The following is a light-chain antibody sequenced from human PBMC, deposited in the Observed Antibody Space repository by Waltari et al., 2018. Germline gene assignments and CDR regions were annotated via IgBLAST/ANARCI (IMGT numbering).Light chain of an antibody. CDR3: QQHGTLPAT. CDR1: QSVGSSS. V-gene: IGKV3-20*01. Sequence: EIVLTQSPGTASLSPGERVTLSCRASQSVGSSSLASYQQKPGQAPRLVIYRASRRATGIPDRFSGSGSGTDFSLTISRLEPEDFAVYYCQQHGTLPATFGQGTKVEIK. CDR2: RAS. J-gene: IGKJ1*01.